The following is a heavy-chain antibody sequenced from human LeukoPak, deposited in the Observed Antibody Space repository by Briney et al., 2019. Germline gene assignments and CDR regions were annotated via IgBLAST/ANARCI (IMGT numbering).Heavy chain of an antibody. D-gene: IGHD2-8*01. J-gene: IGHJ6*03. CDR3: ARGIGIGTVLMVHGNMDV. V-gene: IGHV7-4-1*02. CDR1: GYTFTKYG. CDR2: INTDTGNP. Sequence: GASVKVSCKASGYTFTKYGVYWVRQAPGQGLEWMGWINTDTGNPTYAQGLTGRFVFSLDTSVSTTYLQISSLKPEDTAVYYCARGIGIGTVLMVHGNMDVWGKGTTVTVSS.